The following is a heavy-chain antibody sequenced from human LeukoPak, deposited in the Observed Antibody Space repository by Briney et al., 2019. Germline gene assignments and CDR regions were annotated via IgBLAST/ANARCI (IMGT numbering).Heavy chain of an antibody. CDR2: IIPIFGTA. J-gene: IGHJ4*02. CDR3: ARHYYYDSSGYYFDY. Sequence: SVKVSCKASGGTFSSYAISWVRQAPGQGLEWMGGIIPIFGTANYAQKFQGRVTVTTDESTSTAYMELSSLRSEDTAVYYCARHYYYDSSGYYFDYWGQGTLVTVSS. D-gene: IGHD3-22*01. CDR1: GGTFSSYA. V-gene: IGHV1-69*05.